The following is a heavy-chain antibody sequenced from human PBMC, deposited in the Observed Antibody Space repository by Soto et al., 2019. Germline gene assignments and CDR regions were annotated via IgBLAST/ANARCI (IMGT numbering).Heavy chain of an antibody. Sequence: PSQTLSLPCTVSAGSIRSSSYYWCWLRQPPRKGLEWFGSIYYSGSTYYNPSLKSRVTVSVDASKNQFSLKLSSVTAADTAVYYCARLNCGGDCYYASGVPRFYYYGMDVWGQGTTVT. CDR1: AGSIRSSSYY. D-gene: IGHD2-21*02. CDR3: ARLNCGGDCYYASGVPRFYYYGMDV. V-gene: IGHV4-39*01. J-gene: IGHJ6*01. CDR2: IYYSGST.